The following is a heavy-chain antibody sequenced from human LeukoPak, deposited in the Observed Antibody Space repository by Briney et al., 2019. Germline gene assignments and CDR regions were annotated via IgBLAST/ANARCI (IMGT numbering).Heavy chain of an antibody. CDR2: INTDGSST. J-gene: IGHJ4*02. CDR1: GFTFSSWW. D-gene: IGHD6-19*01. V-gene: IGHV3-74*01. CDR3: ARAAVGVAVGY. Sequence: GGSLRLSCAASGFTFSSWWMHWVRQAPGKGLAWVSRINTDGSSTSYADSVKGRFTIARDNAKNTLCLQMNSLRAEDTAVYYCARAAVGVAVGYWGQGTLVTVSS.